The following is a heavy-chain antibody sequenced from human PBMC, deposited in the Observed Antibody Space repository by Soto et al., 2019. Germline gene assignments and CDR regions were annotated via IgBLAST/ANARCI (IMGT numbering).Heavy chain of an antibody. CDR3: AYGSSSAWIDF. D-gene: IGHD6-25*01. CDR1: GDSMRGYHFY. Sequence: SETLSLTCSVSGDSMRGYHFYWAWIRQAPGKGLEWIGSAYFSGGNTYYNPSLKSRVSIFVDTSKNEFSLRLTPLTAADTAVYFCAYGSSSAWIDFWGQGTLVTVSS. V-gene: IGHV4-39*01. CDR2: AYFSGGNT. J-gene: IGHJ4*02.